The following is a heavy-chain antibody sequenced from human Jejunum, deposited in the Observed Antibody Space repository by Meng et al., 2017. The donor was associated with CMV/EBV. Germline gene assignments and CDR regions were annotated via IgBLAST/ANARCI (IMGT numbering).Heavy chain of an antibody. CDR2: MNSDGSTT. CDR3: ATAGQYRLDN. V-gene: IGHV3-74*01. CDR1: GFTFSTYW. J-gene: IGHJ4*01. D-gene: IGHD2-2*01. Sequence: VQLAGAGGGLFQPGGSLRLSCAASGFTFSTYWMHWVRQGPGEGLVWVSRMNSDGSTTDYADSVKGRFTISRDNAKNTLYLQMNSLRVDDTAVYYCATAGQYRLDNWGHGTLVTGSS.